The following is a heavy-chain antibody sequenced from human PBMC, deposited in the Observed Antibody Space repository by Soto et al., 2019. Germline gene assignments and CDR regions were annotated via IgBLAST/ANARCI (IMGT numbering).Heavy chain of an antibody. J-gene: IGHJ6*02. Sequence: NPSETLSLTXTVSGGSISSGDYYWSWIRQPPGKGLEWIGYIYYSGSTYYNPSLKSRVTISVDTSKNQFSLKLSSVTAADTAVYYCARGDAGGVYNWNYRAGMDVWGQGTTVTVSS. D-gene: IGHD1-7*01. CDR2: IYYSGST. CDR3: ARGDAGGVYNWNYRAGMDV. CDR1: GGSISSGDYY. V-gene: IGHV4-30-4*01.